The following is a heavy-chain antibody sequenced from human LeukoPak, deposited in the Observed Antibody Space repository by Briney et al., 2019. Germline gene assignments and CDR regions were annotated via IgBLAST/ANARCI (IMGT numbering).Heavy chain of an antibody. V-gene: IGHV4-34*01. CDR1: GGSFSGYY. Sequence: SETLSLTCAVYGGSFSGYYWSWIRQAPGKGLEWIGSIYYHENTYYNSSLKSRVTISVDTSKNQFSLKLNSVTAADTAVYFCARRAYSAAYWKHFDYWGQGILVTVSS. CDR2: IYYHENT. D-gene: IGHD1-1*01. CDR3: ARRAYSAAYWKHFDY. J-gene: IGHJ4*02.